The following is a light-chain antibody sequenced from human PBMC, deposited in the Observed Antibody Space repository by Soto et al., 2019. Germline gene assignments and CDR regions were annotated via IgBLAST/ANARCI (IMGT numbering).Light chain of an antibody. V-gene: IGKV3-20*01. CDR3: QQYNNWPGYT. J-gene: IGKJ2*01. Sequence: EFVLTQSPGTLSLSPGERATLSCRASQTVRNNYLAWYQQKPGQAPRLLIYDASSRATGIPDRFSGGGSGKDFTLNISRLEPEDFAVYYCQQYNNWPGYTFGQGTKVDIK. CDR1: QTVRNNY. CDR2: DAS.